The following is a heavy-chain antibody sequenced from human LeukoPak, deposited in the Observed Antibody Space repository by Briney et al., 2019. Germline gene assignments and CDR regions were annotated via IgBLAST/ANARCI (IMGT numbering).Heavy chain of an antibody. D-gene: IGHD2-21*02. CDR3: ANSEAYCGGDCSSDFDY. CDR2: ISYDGSNK. J-gene: IGHJ4*02. V-gene: IGHV3-30*18. CDR1: GFTFSSYG. Sequence: GGSLRLSCAASGFTFSSYGMHWVRQAPGKGLEWVAVISYDGSNKYYAGSVKGRFTISRDNSKNTLYLQMNSLRAEDTAVYYCANSEAYCGGDCSSDFDYWGQGTLVTVSS.